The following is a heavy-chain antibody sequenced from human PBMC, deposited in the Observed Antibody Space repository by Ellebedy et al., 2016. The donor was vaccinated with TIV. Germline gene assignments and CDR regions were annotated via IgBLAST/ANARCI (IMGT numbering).Heavy chain of an antibody. J-gene: IGHJ6*02. V-gene: IGHV1-46*04. D-gene: IGHD3-3*01. Sequence: ASVKVSCKASGYPFTTYYIHWVRQAPGQGLEWLGIINPNGGNTTYAQKLQGRFTMTRDTSTSTVYMELRSLRSEDTAVYYCARALRFLEWLRNDAAMDVWGQGTTVTVSS. CDR3: ARALRFLEWLRNDAAMDV. CDR1: GYPFTTYY. CDR2: INPNGGNT.